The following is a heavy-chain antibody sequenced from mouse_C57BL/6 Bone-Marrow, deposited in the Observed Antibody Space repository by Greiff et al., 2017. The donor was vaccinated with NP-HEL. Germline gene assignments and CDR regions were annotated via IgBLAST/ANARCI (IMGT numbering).Heavy chain of an antibody. Sequence: QVQLQQSGAELVRPGTSVKMSCKASGYTFTNYWIGWAKQRPGHGLEWIGDIYPGGGYTNYNEKFKGKATLTADKSSSTAYMQYSSLTSEDAAIYYCAREGFDYWGQGTTLTVSS. J-gene: IGHJ2*01. CDR2: IYPGGGYT. CDR1: GYTFTNYW. V-gene: IGHV1-63*01. CDR3: AREGFDY.